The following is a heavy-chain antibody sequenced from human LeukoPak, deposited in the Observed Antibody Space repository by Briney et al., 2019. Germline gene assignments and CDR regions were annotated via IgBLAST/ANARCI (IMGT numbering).Heavy chain of an antibody. D-gene: IGHD6-13*01. V-gene: IGHV4-61*01. CDR2: IYYSGST. Sequence: SETLSLTCTVSGGSVSSGSYYWSWIRQPPGKGLEWIGYIYYSGSTNYNPSLKSRVTISVDTSKNQFSLKLSSVTAADTAVYYCARVWVAQQQLVPCYFDYWGQGTLVTVSS. CDR1: GGSVSSGSYY. CDR3: ARVWVAQQQLVPCYFDY. J-gene: IGHJ4*02.